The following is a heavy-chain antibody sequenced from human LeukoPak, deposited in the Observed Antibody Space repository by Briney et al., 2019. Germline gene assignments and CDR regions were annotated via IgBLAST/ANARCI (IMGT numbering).Heavy chain of an antibody. D-gene: IGHD5-18*01. J-gene: IGHJ3*02. CDR3: ARIYGYAFDI. CDR2: VYSTGST. V-gene: IGHV4-4*07. Sequence: SETLSLTCTVSGGSLRTYYWTWIRQAAGRGLEWIGRVYSTGSTNYNPSLKSRVTISVDTSKDQFSLHLSSVTAADTAVYYCARIYGYAFDIWGQGTMVIVSA. CDR1: GGSLRTYY.